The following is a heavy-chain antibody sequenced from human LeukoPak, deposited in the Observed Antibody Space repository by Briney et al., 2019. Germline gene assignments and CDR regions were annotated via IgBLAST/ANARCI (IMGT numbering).Heavy chain of an antibody. CDR1: GGSISSYY. CDR2: IYYSGST. CDR3: ARHQLRSGSSYYYYMDV. Sequence: SETLSLTCTVSGGSISSYYWSWIRQPPGKGLEWIGYIYYSGSTNYNPSLKSRVTISVDTSKNQFSLKLSSVTAADTAMYYCARHQLRSGSSYYYYMDVWGKGTTVTVSS. J-gene: IGHJ6*03. D-gene: IGHD1-26*01. V-gene: IGHV4-59*01.